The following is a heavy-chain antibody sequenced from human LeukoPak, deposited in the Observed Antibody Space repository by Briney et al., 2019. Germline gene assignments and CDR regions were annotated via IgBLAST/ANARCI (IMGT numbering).Heavy chain of an antibody. Sequence: SETLSLTCTVSGASVSGSAYYWGWIRQPPGKGLEWIGNIYYSGSTYYNESLESRVTISVDTSKNQFSLKLSSVTAADTAVYYCARDIDGDYYVSGGNFDYWGQGTLVTVSS. J-gene: IGHJ4*02. V-gene: IGHV4-39*07. CDR1: GASVSGSAYY. D-gene: IGHD3-10*01. CDR3: ARDIDGDYYVSGGNFDY. CDR2: IYYSGST.